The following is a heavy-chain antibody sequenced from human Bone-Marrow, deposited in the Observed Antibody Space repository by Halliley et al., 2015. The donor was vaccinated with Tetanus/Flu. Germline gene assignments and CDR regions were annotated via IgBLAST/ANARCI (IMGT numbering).Heavy chain of an antibody. CDR1: GFTFSDYA. J-gene: IGHJ3*01. V-gene: IGHV3-23*01. CDR2: ISGSSTHT. Sequence: SLRLSCVVSGFTFSDYAMSWVRQAPGKGLEWVSFISGSSTHTDHADSVKGRFTISRDNSKNTLYLQMSSLRGEDTALYYCAKASYCGGDCYFFDVWGQGTLVTVSS. CDR3: AKASYCGGDCYFFDV. D-gene: IGHD2-21*02.